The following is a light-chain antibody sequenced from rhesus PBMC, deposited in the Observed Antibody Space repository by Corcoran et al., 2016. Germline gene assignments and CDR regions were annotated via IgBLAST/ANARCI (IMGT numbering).Light chain of an antibody. V-gene: IGKV1-22*01. J-gene: IGKJ4*01. Sequence: DIQMTQSPSSLSASVGDTVTITCRASQGISSWLAWSQQKPGKPPKLLIYKASSLQSGVPSRFSVSGSGTACKLTISSLQSEDFATYYCQQYSSRPLTFGGGTKVELK. CDR3: QQYSSRPLT. CDR1: QGISSW. CDR2: KAS.